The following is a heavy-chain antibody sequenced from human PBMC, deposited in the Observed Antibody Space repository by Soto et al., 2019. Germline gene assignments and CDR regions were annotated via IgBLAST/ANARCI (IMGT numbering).Heavy chain of an antibody. Sequence: GGSLRLSCAASGFTFSSYSMNWVRQAPGKGLEWVSSISSSSSYIYYADSVKGRFTISRDNAKNSLYLQMNSLRAEDTAVYYCARDVSSSSDDNFDYWGQGTLVTVSS. CDR2: ISSSSSYI. V-gene: IGHV3-21*01. J-gene: IGHJ4*02. CDR3: ARDVSSSSDDNFDY. CDR1: GFTFSSYS. D-gene: IGHD6-6*01.